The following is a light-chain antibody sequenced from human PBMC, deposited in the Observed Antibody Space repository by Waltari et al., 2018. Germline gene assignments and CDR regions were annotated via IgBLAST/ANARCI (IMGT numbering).Light chain of an antibody. CDR2: VVS. J-gene: IGLJ2*01. CDR1: GSAIGYYNF. Sequence: QSALAQSASVSGSPGQSITISCTGTGSAIGYYNFVSWYQQHPGKAPKLLIFVVSRWSSGVSHRFSGSKSGNTASLTISGLQAEDEADYYCSSYTSTNTIIFGGGTKVTVL. CDR3: SSYTSTNTII. V-gene: IGLV2-14*03.